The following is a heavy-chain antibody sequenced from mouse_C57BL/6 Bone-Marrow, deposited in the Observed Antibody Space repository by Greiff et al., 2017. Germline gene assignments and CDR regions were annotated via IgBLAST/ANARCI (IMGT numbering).Heavy chain of an antibody. CDR1: GYTFTSYG. J-gene: IGHJ4*01. D-gene: IGHD3-2*02. Sequence: VQGVEPGAELARPGASVKLSCKASGYTFTSYGISWVKQRTGQGLEWIGEIYPRSGYTYYNEKFKGKATLTADKSSSTAYMELRSLTSEDSAVYFCARDSSGYLYAMDYWGQGTSVTVSS. CDR2: IYPRSGYT. CDR3: ARDSSGYLYAMDY. V-gene: IGHV1-81*01.